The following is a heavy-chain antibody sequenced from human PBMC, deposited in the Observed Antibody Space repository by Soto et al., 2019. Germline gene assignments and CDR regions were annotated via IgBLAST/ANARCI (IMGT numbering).Heavy chain of an antibody. Sequence: QVQLVQSGAEVKKPGASVKVSCKASGYTFTSYAMHWVRQAPGQRLGWMGWINAGNGNTKYSQKFQGRVTITRDTSASTAYMELRSLRSEDTAVYYCARDGPPPTGHSYYYYYGMDVWGQGTTVTVSS. CDR3: ARDGPPPTGHSYYYYYGMDV. V-gene: IGHV1-3*01. CDR1: GYTFTSYA. J-gene: IGHJ6*02. CDR2: INAGNGNT. D-gene: IGHD3-9*01.